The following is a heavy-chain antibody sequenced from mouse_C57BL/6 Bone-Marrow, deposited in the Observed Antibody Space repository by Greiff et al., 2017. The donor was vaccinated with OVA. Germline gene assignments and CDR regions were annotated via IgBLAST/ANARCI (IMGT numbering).Heavy chain of an antibody. V-gene: IGHV6-3*01. D-gene: IGHD2-12*01. CDR3: TGYDRGPGFAY. Sequence: EVKLVESGGGLVQPGGSMKLSCVASGFTFSNYWMNWVRQSPEKGLEWVAQIRLKSDNYATHYAESVKGRFTISRDDSKSSVYLQMNNLRAEDTGIYYCTGYDRGPGFAYWGQGTLVTVSA. CDR1: GFTFSNYW. CDR2: IRLKSDNYAT. J-gene: IGHJ3*01.